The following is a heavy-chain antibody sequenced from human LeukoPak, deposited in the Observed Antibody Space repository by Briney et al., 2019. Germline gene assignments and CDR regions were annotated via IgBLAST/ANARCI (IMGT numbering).Heavy chain of an antibody. Sequence: PGGSLRLSCAASGFTFSSYAMNWVRQAPGKGLEWVSTFSGSGDRTYYADSVTGRFTISRDNSKNTLYLQINSLRAEDMAVYYCAKSNVWSGMYYFDYWGQGTLVTVSS. V-gene: IGHV3-23*01. D-gene: IGHD3-10*01. CDR1: GFTFSSYA. CDR2: FSGSGDRT. J-gene: IGHJ4*02. CDR3: AKSNVWSGMYYFDY.